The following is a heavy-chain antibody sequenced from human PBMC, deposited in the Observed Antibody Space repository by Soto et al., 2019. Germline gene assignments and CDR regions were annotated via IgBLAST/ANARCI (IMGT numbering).Heavy chain of an antibody. CDR2: ISGSGGST. V-gene: IGHV3-23*01. J-gene: IGHJ4*02. CDR3: AKDAKHIVLMVYAIPH. Sequence: GGSLRLSCAASGFTFSSYAMSWVRQAPGKGLEWVSAISGSGGSTYYADSVKGRFTISRDNSKNTLYLQMNSLRAEDTAVYYCAKDAKHIVLMVYAIPHWGQGTLVTVSS. D-gene: IGHD2-8*01. CDR1: GFTFSSYA.